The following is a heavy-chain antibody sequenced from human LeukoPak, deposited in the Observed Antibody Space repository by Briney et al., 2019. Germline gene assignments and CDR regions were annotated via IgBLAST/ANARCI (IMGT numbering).Heavy chain of an antibody. CDR2: ISYDGSNK. V-gene: IGHV3-30*03. J-gene: IGHJ4*02. Sequence: GGSLRLSCAASGFTFSSYSMNWVRQAPGKGLEWVAVISYDGSNKYYADSVKGRFTISRDNSKNTLYLQMNSLRAEDTAVYYCARDPYCSGGSCYGMDYWGQGTLVTVSS. CDR1: GFTFSSYS. CDR3: ARDPYCSGGSCYGMDY. D-gene: IGHD2-15*01.